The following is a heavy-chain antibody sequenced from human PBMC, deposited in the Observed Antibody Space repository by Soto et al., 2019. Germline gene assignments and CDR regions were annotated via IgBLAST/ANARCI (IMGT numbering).Heavy chain of an antibody. CDR2: ISGSGGST. D-gene: IGHD3-16*02. CDR1: GFTFSSYA. CDR3: AKFGYVWGSYRFFYFDY. J-gene: IGHJ4*02. Sequence: GGSLRLSCAASGFTFSSYAMSWVRQAPGKGLEWVSAISGSGGSTYYADSVKGRFTISRDNSKNTLYLQMNSLRAEDTAVYYCAKFGYVWGSYRFFYFDYWGQGTLVTASS. V-gene: IGHV3-23*01.